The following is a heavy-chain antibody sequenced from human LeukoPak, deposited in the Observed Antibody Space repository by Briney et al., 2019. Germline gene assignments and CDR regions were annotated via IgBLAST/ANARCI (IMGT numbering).Heavy chain of an antibody. V-gene: IGHV1-2*04. CDR1: GYSFTSQA. CDR3: ARDRVDFWSGYYYYYGMDV. Sequence: ASVKVSCKASGYSFTSQAINWVRQAPGQGLEWMGWINPNSGGTNYAQKFQGWVTMTRDTSISTAYMELSRLRSDDTAVYYCARDRVDFWSGYYYYYGMDVWGQGTTVTVSS. J-gene: IGHJ6*02. CDR2: INPNSGGT. D-gene: IGHD3-3*01.